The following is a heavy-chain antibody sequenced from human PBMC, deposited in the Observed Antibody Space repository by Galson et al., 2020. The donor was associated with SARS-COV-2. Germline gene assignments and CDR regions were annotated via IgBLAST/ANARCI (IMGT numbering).Heavy chain of an antibody. CDR1: GFTFSGAV. V-gene: IGHV3-73*01. Sequence: QLGESLKISCAASGFTFSGAVMHWVRQASEKGLEWVGRIRSRTNNYATGYAASVKGRFIISRDDSKKTAYLQMNSLKTEDTAVYYCTTINYWGQGTLVTVSS. J-gene: IGHJ4*02. CDR3: TTINY. CDR2: IRSRTNNYAT.